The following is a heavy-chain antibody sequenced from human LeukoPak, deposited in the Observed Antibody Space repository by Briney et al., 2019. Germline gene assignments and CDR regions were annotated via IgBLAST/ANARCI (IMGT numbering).Heavy chain of an antibody. D-gene: IGHD2-2*01. J-gene: IGHJ6*03. CDR3: ARHADQGYYYYYYMDV. CDR1: GGSISSSSYY. Sequence: SETLSLTCTVSGGSISSSSYYWGWIRQPPGKGLEWIGSIYYSGSTYYNPSLKSRVTLSVDTSKNQFSLKLSSVTAADTAVYYCARHADQGYYYYYYMDVWGKGTTVTVSS. CDR2: IYYSGST. V-gene: IGHV4-39*01.